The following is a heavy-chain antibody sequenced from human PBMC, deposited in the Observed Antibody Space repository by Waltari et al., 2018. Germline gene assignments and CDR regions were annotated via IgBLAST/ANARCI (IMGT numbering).Heavy chain of an antibody. D-gene: IGHD3-9*01. CDR3: ARRPYDILTGGFDS. V-gene: IGHV4-39*02. J-gene: IGHJ4*02. CDR2: LYYGGS. Sequence: QLQLQESGPGLVKPSETLSLRCTVAGASISSKSYYWGWIRQPPGKGLEWIGGLYYGGSNYNPSLQSRVTISADTSKNRLSLKLTSVTATDTAVYYCARRPYDILTGGFDSWGQGTLVTVSS. CDR1: GASISSKSYY.